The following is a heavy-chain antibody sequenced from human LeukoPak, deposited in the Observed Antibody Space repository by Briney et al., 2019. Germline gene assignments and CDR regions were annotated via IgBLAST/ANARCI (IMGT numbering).Heavy chain of an antibody. Sequence: ASVKVSCKASGYTFTKYDISWVRQAPGQGLEWIGWISTYNGNTNHAQKLQGRVTMTTDTSTSTAYMELRSLRSDDTAVYYCARDGRFGDLDAFDIWGQGTMVIVSS. CDR3: ARDGRFGDLDAFDI. V-gene: IGHV1-18*01. D-gene: IGHD3-10*01. J-gene: IGHJ3*02. CDR1: GYTFTKYD. CDR2: ISTYNGNT.